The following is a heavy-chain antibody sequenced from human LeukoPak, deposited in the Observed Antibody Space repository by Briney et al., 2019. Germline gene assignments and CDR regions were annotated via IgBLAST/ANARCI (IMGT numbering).Heavy chain of an antibody. J-gene: IGHJ6*03. D-gene: IGHD3-10*01. CDR2: IKQDGSER. V-gene: IGHV3-7*01. Sequence: GGSLRLSCAASGFTFSSYWMSWVRQAPGKGVEWVANIKQDGSERYSVDSVKGRFIISRDNAKNSLYLQMNSLRAEDTAVYYCAKGAFRDQVQGYYYMDVWGKGTTVTVSS. CDR1: GFTFSSYW. CDR3: AKGAFRDQVQGYYYMDV.